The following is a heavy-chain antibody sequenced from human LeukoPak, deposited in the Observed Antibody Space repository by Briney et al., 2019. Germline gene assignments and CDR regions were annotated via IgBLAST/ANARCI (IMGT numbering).Heavy chain of an antibody. V-gene: IGHV3-48*03. J-gene: IGHJ6*03. CDR2: ISSSGSTI. CDR1: GFTFSSYE. CDR3: TRPGTAMVTDYYYMDV. Sequence: GGSLRLSCAASGFTFSSYEMNWVRQAPGEGLEWVSYISSSGSTIYYADSVKGRFTISRDNAKNSLYLQMNSLKTEDTAVYYCTRPGTAMVTDYYYMDVWGKGTTVTVSS. D-gene: IGHD5-18*01.